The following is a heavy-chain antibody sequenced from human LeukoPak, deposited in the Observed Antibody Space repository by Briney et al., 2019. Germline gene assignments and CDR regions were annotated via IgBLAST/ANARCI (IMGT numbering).Heavy chain of an antibody. CDR1: GFTFSSHG. CDR2: IRYDGSNK. CDR3: AKRYSSNFDY. D-gene: IGHD6-13*01. Sequence: GGSLRLSCAASGFTFSSHGTHWVRQAPGKGLEWVAFIRYDGSNKYYADSVKGRFTISRDNSKNTLYLQMNSLRAEDTAVYYCAKRYSSNFDYWGQGTLVTVSS. V-gene: IGHV3-30*02. J-gene: IGHJ4*02.